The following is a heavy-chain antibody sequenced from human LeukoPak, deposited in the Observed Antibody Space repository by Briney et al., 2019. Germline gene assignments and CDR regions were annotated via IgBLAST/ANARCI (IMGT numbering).Heavy chain of an antibody. CDR2: IYTSGST. Sequence: SETLSLTCTVSGGSISSYYWSWIRQPAGKGLEWIGRIYTSGSTNYNPSLKSRVTMSVDTSKNQFSLKLSSVTAADTAVYYCARVITIFGVVIDTYYFDYWGQGTLVTVSS. D-gene: IGHD3-3*01. V-gene: IGHV4-4*07. J-gene: IGHJ4*02. CDR1: GGSISSYY. CDR3: ARVITIFGVVIDTYYFDY.